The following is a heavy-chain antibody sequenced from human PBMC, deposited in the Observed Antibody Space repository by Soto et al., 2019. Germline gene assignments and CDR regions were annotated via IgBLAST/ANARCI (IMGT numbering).Heavy chain of an antibody. CDR3: ARKVSGSTGRPDLWYFDL. V-gene: IGHV3-23*01. D-gene: IGHD3-10*01. CDR1: EFTFSGYA. CDR2: FSGGGDAT. J-gene: IGHJ2*01. Sequence: EVQLLDSGGGLVQPGGSLRLSCAASEFTFSGYALTWVRQAPGKGLEWVSAFSGGGDATFYADSVKGRFTISRDNSKNTLYLQMNTLRAEDTAVYYCARKVSGSTGRPDLWYFDLWGRGTLVTVSS.